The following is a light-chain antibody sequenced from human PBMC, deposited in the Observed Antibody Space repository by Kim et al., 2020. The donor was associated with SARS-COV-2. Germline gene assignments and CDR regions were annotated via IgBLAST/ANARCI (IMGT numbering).Light chain of an antibody. CDR2: QDS. Sequence: SVNPGRTVSSSCSRDELGDKHACWYQQKRGQSPLLVNYQDSKRPSGIAERFSGSNSGNTAPLTISGTQAMDEADYYWQAWDSSVVFGGGTQLTVL. CDR3: QAWDSSVV. J-gene: IGLJ2*01. V-gene: IGLV3-1*01. CDR1: ELGDKH.